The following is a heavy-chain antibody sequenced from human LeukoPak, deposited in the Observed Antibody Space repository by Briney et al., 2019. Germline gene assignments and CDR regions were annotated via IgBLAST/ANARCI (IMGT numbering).Heavy chain of an antibody. Sequence: SETLSLTCGVSGYSISSGYYWGWIRQPPGKGLEWIGSVYHSGSTYYNPSLKSRVTMSVDTSKNQFSLKLSSATAADTAVYYCARDRQELFDYWGQGTLVTVSS. CDR2: VYHSGST. CDR1: GYSISSGYY. CDR3: ARDRQELFDY. V-gene: IGHV4-38-2*02. J-gene: IGHJ4*02. D-gene: IGHD1-26*01.